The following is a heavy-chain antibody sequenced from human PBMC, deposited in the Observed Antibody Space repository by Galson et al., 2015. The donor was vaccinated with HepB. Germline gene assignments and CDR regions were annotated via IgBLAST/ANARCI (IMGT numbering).Heavy chain of an antibody. Sequence: SLRLSCAASGFTFSDYGMNWVRQAPGKGLEWVSTIRGSADSTYYADSVRGRFTLSRDNSNNTLYLQMSSLRADDTAVYYCAASPGAWGDYSYYYMDVWGKGTTVTVSS. CDR3: AASPGAWGDYSYYYMDV. J-gene: IGHJ6*03. CDR1: GFTFSDYG. V-gene: IGHV3-23*01. CDR2: IRGSADST. D-gene: IGHD7-27*01.